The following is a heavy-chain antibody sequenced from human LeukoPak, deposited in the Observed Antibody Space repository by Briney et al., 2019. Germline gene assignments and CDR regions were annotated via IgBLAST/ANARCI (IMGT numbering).Heavy chain of an antibody. J-gene: IGHJ3*02. CDR1: GFTFSSYG. D-gene: IGHD2-21*02. V-gene: IGHV3-48*04. CDR2: ISSSGSTI. CDR3: ARTDPYCGGDCYTRDAFDI. Sequence: GGSLRLSCAASGFTFSSYGMHWVRQAPGKGLEWVSYISSSGSTIYYADSVKGRFTISRDNAKNSLYLQMNSLRAEDTAVYYCARTDPYCGGDCYTRDAFDIWGQGTMVTVSS.